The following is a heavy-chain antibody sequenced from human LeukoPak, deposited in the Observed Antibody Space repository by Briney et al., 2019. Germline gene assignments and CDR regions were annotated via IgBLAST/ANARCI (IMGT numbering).Heavy chain of an antibody. D-gene: IGHD2-21*01. CDR1: GFTFTSSA. CDR3: AADTRLGIPDYYYMDV. CDR2: IVVGSGNT. J-gene: IGHJ6*03. V-gene: IGHV1-58*02. Sequence: ASVKVSCKASGFTFTSSAMQWVRQARGQRLEWIGWIVVGSGNTNYAQKFQERVTITRDMSTSTAYMELSSLRSEDTAVYYCAADTRLGIPDYYYMDVWGKGTTVTVSS.